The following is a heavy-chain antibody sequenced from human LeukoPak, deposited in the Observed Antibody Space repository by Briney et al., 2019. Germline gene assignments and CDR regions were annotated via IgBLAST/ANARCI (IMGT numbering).Heavy chain of an antibody. J-gene: IGHJ5*02. CDR2: IIPIFGTA. CDR3: ARDLGSTPNGSGFDP. CDR1: GGTFSSYA. Sequence: SVKVSCKASGGTFSSYAISWVRQAPGQGLEWMGGIIPIFGTANYAQRFQGRVTITADESTSTAYMELSSLRSEDTAVYYCARDLGSTPNGSGFDPWGQGTLVTVSS. D-gene: IGHD2-15*01. V-gene: IGHV1-69*13.